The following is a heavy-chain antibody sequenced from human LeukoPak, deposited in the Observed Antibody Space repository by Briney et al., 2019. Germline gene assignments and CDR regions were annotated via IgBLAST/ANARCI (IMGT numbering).Heavy chain of an antibody. J-gene: IGHJ6*03. Sequence: SETLSLTCTVSGCSISIYYWNWIRQPAGRRLEWIGRIFTSGITNYNPSLKSRVTMSLDTSKTQFCLNLSSVTAADTAVYCCARESSGSYYNPQGYMDVWGKGTTVTVSS. CDR1: GCSISIYY. CDR3: ARESSGSYYNPQGYMDV. D-gene: IGHD3-10*01. V-gene: IGHV4-4*07. CDR2: IFTSGIT.